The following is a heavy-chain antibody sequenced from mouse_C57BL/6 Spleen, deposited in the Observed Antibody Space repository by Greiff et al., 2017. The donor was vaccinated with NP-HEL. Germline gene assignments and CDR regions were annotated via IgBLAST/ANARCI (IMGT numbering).Heavy chain of an antibody. D-gene: IGHD2-4*01. CDR2: INPNNGGT. Sequence: VQLQQSGPELVKPGASVKISCKASGYTFTDYYMNWVKQSHGKSLEWIGDINPNNGGTSYNQKFKGKATLTVDKSSSTAYMELRSLTSEDSAVYYCASRPIYYELGNAMDYWGQGTSVTVSS. V-gene: IGHV1-26*01. CDR1: GYTFTDYY. CDR3: ASRPIYYELGNAMDY. J-gene: IGHJ4*01.